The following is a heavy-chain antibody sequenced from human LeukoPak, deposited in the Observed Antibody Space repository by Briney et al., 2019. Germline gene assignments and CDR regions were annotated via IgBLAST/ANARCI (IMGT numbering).Heavy chain of an antibody. V-gene: IGHV4-61*01. Sequence: SETLSLTCTVSGGSVSNGNYYWSWLRQPPGKALEWIGYIYYSGSANYNPSLEGRVTISVDTSKNQFSVKLSSVTAADTAVYYCARSQNYYGSGDYWSQGTLVTVSS. J-gene: IGHJ4*02. D-gene: IGHD3-10*01. CDR2: IYYSGSA. CDR3: ARSQNYYGSGDY. CDR1: GGSVSNGNYY.